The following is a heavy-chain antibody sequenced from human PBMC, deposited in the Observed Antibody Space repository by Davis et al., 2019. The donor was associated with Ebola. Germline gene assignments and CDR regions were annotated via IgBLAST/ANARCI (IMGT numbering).Heavy chain of an antibody. CDR3: ARAGLGYCISTSCRGWFDP. Sequence: SETLSLTCAVYGGSFSGYYWSWIRQPPGKGLEWIGEINHSGSTNYNPSLKSRVTISVDTSKNQFSLKLSSVTAADTAVYYCARAGLGYCISTSCRGWFDPWGQGTLVTVSS. CDR1: GGSFSGYY. J-gene: IGHJ5*02. V-gene: IGHV4-34*01. CDR2: INHSGST. D-gene: IGHD2-2*01.